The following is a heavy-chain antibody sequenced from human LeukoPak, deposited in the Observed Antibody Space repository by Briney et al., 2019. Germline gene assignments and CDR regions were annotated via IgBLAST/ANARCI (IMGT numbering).Heavy chain of an antibody. CDR1: GYTFTSYG. D-gene: IGHD3-3*01. Sequence: ASVKVSCKASGYTFTSYGISWVRQAPGQGLEWMGWISAYNGNTNYAQKLQGRVTMTTDTYTSTAYMELRSLRSDDTAVYYCARDSRITIFGVVIGGNWFDPWGQGTLVTVSS. CDR2: ISAYNGNT. J-gene: IGHJ5*02. CDR3: ARDSRITIFGVVIGGNWFDP. V-gene: IGHV1-18*01.